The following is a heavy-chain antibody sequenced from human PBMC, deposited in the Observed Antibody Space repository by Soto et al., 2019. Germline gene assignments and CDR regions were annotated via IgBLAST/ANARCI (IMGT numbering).Heavy chain of an antibody. Sequence: SVSNAWMNWVRQAPGKGLEWVGRIKSKTDGGTTDYAATVKGRFTISRDDSKNTLYLQMNSLKTEDTAVYYCTTTPYWYFDLWGRGTLVTVSS. CDR1: SVSNAW. V-gene: IGHV3-15*07. J-gene: IGHJ2*01. CDR3: TTTPYWYFDL. CDR2: IKSKTDGGTT.